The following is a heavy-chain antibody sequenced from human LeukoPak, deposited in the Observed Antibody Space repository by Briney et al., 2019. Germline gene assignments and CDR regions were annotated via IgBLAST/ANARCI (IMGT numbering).Heavy chain of an antibody. J-gene: IGHJ4*02. CDR3: AKDGGSAAAADFDY. V-gene: IGHV3-30*18. D-gene: IGHD2-2*01. CDR2: MSYDGSNK. CDR1: GFTFSSYG. Sequence: GRSLRLSCAASGFTFSSYGMHWVRQAPGKGLEWVAVMSYDGSNKYYADSVKGRFTISRDNSKNTLYLQMNSLRAEDTAVYYCAKDGGSAAAADFDYWGQGTLVTVSS.